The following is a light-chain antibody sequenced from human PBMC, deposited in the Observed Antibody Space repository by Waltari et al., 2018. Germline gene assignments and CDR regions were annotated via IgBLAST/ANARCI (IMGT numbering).Light chain of an antibody. CDR1: QSVLYSPNNKNY. CDR3: QQSSSTPPWT. Sequence: DIVMTQSPDSLAVSLGERATINCKSSQSVLYSPNNKNYLAWYQQKPGQPPKLLLYWASTRASGAPDRFSGSGSGTDFTLTISSLQAEDFATYYCQQSSSTPPWTFGQGTKVEIK. V-gene: IGKV4-1*01. CDR2: WAS. J-gene: IGKJ1*01.